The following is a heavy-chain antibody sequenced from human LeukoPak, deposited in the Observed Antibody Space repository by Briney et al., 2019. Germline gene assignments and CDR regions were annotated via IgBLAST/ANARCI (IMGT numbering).Heavy chain of an antibody. Sequence: ASVKVSCKASGYTFTGYYMHWVRQAPGQGLEWMGWINPNSGGTNYAQKFQGRVTMTRDTSIRTAYMELSRLRSDDTAVYYCASSDSWLEVGFIDYWGQGTLVTVSS. V-gene: IGHV1-2*02. D-gene: IGHD6-19*01. CDR2: INPNSGGT. CDR1: GYTFTGYY. CDR3: ASSDSWLEVGFIDY. J-gene: IGHJ4*02.